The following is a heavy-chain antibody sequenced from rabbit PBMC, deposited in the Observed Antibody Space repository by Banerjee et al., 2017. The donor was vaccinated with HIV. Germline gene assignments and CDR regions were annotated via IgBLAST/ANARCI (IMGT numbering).Heavy chain of an antibody. Sequence: QSLEESGGDLVKPGASLTLTCTASGFTLSSYWMCWVRQAPGKGLEWIACIYAGSSGSTYYASWAKGRFTISKTSSTTVTLQMTSLTAADTATYFCARKVAANYGPFNLWGPGTLVTVS. J-gene: IGHJ4*01. CDR2: IYAGSSGST. D-gene: IGHD6-1*01. CDR3: ARKVAANYGPFNL. CDR1: GFTLSSYW. V-gene: IGHV1S40*01.